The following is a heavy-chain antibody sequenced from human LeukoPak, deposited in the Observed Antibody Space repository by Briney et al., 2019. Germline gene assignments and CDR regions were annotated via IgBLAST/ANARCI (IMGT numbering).Heavy chain of an antibody. D-gene: IGHD3-10*01. CDR3: ARVRGSGSYINYYYYYMDV. V-gene: IGHV4-59*01. CDR1: GGSISSYY. Sequence: SETLSLTCTVSGGSISSYYWSWIRQPPGKGLEWIGYIYYSGSTNYNPSLKSRVTISVDTSKNQFSLKLSSVTAADTAVYYCARVRGSGSYINYYYYYMDVWGKGTTVTVSS. J-gene: IGHJ6*03. CDR2: IYYSGST.